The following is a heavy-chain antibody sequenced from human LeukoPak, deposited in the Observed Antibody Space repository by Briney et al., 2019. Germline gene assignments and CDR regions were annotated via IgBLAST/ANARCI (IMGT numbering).Heavy chain of an antibody. CDR3: TRVEGLRYFDWLLGPGDY. Sequence: GGSLRLSCTASGFTFGDYAMSWFRQAPGKGLEWVGFIRRKAYGGTTEYAASVKGRFTISRDDSKSIAYLQMNSLKTEDTAVYYCTRVEGLRYFDWLLGPGDYWGQGTLVTVSS. D-gene: IGHD3-9*01. CDR1: GFTFGDYA. V-gene: IGHV3-49*03. J-gene: IGHJ4*02. CDR2: IRRKAYGGTT.